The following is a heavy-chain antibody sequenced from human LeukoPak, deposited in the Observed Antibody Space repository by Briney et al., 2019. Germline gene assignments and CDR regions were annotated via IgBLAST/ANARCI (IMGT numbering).Heavy chain of an antibody. J-gene: IGHJ4*02. CDR1: GVTFSSYA. CDR2: ISGSGGST. Sequence: PGGSLRLSCAASGVTFSSYAMSWVRQAPGKGLEWVSAISGSGGSTYYADSVKGRFTISRDNSKNTLYLQMNSLRAEDTAVYYCAKDPTYYYDSTGGLLYWGQGTLVTVSS. D-gene: IGHD3-22*01. V-gene: IGHV3-23*01. CDR3: AKDPTYYYDSTGGLLY.